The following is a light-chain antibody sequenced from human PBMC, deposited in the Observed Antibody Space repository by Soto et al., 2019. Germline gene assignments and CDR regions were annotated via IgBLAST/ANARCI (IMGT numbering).Light chain of an antibody. CDR2: GAS. CDR1: QSVSSSY. J-gene: IGKJ4*01. V-gene: IGKV3D-7*01. Sequence: EIVLTQSPGTLSLSPGERATLSCRASQSVSSSYLAWYQQKPGQAPRLLIYGASARATTFPARFSGSGSGTDFTLTISSLQSEDFATYFCQQVHDYPITFGGGTKVDIK. CDR3: QQVHDYPIT.